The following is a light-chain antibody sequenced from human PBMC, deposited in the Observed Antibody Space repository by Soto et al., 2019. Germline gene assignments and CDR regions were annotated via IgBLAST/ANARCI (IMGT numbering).Light chain of an antibody. CDR1: SSNIGSYA. V-gene: IGLV1-44*01. CDR3: AAWDDSLNGVV. Sequence: QAVVTQPPSASGTPGQRVTFSCSGSSSNIGSYAVNWYQQLPGTAPKLLIYSNNQRPSGVPDRFSGSKSGTSASLAISGLQSEDEADYYCAAWDDSLNGVVFGGGTQLTVL. J-gene: IGLJ2*01. CDR2: SNN.